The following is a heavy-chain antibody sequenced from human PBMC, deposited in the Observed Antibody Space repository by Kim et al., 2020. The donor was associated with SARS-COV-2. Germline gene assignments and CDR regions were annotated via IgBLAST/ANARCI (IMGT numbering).Heavy chain of an antibody. CDR3: AKGTDNWNCRSPGFDT. CDR2: INWNRGNI. V-gene: IGHV3-9*01. D-gene: IGHD1-7*01. CDR1: GFTFDKYA. J-gene: IGHJ5*02. Sequence: GGSLRLSCAASGFTFDKYAMHWVRQAPGKGLEWVSGINWNRGNIGYADSVKGRFTVTRDNAKNSLYLQMNSLRAEDTALYYCAKGTDNWNCRSPGFDTWGQGNLVTVSS.